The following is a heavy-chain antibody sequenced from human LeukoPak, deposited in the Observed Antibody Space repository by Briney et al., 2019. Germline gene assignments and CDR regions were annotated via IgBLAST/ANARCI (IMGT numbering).Heavy chain of an antibody. CDR3: ARTTSFTASGYDY. CDR2: INPNNGDS. CDR1: GYTFTNYH. V-gene: IGHV1-8*03. Sequence: GASVKVSCKASGYTFTNYHINWVRQATGQGLEWMGWINPNNGDSVFAQKFQGRVTITRDTAMTTAYMELSSLTSEDTAIYFCARTTSFTASGYDYWGQGTLVTVSS. D-gene: IGHD6-25*01. J-gene: IGHJ4*02.